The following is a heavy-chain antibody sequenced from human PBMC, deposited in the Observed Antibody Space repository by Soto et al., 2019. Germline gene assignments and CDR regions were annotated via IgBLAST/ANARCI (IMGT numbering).Heavy chain of an antibody. CDR3: ARGIGRDGDVSGLD. Sequence: QVQLVESGGGVVQPGRSLRLACAASGFTLTNYGMHWVRQAPGKGLEWVAVITYDGSNKYFAESVKGRFTISRDSPKNTLFLQVKSLRSEDTAVYYCARGIGRDGDVSGLDWGQGTLVTVSS. D-gene: IGHD3-16*01. V-gene: IGHV3-30*03. CDR2: ITYDGSNK. J-gene: IGHJ4*02. CDR1: GFTLTNYG.